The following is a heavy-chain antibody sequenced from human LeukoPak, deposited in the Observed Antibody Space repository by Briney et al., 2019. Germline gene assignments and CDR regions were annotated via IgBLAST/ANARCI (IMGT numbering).Heavy chain of an antibody. CDR3: ASYCSSTSCYARDYYYGMDV. D-gene: IGHD2-2*01. CDR2: ISGSGGST. CDR1: GFTFSSYA. J-gene: IGHJ6*02. V-gene: IGHV3-23*01. Sequence: PGGSLRLSCAASGFTFSSYAMSWVRQAPGKGLEWVSAISGSGGSTYYADSVKGRFTISRDNSKNTLYLQMNSLRAEDTAVYYCASYCSSTSCYARDYYYGMDVWGQGTTVTVSS.